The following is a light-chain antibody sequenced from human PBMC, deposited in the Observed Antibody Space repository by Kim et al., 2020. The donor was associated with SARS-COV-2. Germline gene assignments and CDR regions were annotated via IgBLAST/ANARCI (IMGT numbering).Light chain of an antibody. Sequence: SSELTQDPAVSVALGQTVRITCQGDSLRSYYASWYQQKPGQAPVIVIYGKNNRPSGIPDRFSGSSSGNTASLTITGAQAEDEADYCCNSRDSSGNHLVFGGRTQLTVL. V-gene: IGLV3-19*01. CDR2: GKN. CDR3: NSRDSSGNHLV. J-gene: IGLJ2*01. CDR1: SLRSYY.